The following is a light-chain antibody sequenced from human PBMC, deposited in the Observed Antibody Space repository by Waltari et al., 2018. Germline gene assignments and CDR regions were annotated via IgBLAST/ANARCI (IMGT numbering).Light chain of an antibody. CDR1: QDINSH. Sequence: DIQMTQSPSSLSASVGDTVPITCRASQDINSHLAWYQQKPGKAPKRLIYIASTLQSGVPSRFSGSGSGTDFTLTIRSLQAEDFATYYCQQHDTYPLTFGGGTKVEAK. J-gene: IGKJ4*01. V-gene: IGKV1-17*01. CDR2: IAS. CDR3: QQHDTYPLT.